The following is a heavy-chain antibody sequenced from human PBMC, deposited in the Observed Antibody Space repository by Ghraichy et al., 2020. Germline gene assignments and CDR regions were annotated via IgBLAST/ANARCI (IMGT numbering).Heavy chain of an antibody. Sequence: GGSLRLSCAASGFTFDDYTMHRVRQAPGKGLEWVSLISWDGGSTYYAESVKGRFTISRDNSKNSLYLQMNSLRTEDTALYYCARDMYSFGYYYYGMDVWGQGPTVSFSS. CDR1: GFTFDDYT. D-gene: IGHD5-18*01. CDR2: ISWDGGST. CDR3: ARDMYSFGYYYYGMDV. V-gene: IGHV3-43*01. J-gene: IGHJ6*02.